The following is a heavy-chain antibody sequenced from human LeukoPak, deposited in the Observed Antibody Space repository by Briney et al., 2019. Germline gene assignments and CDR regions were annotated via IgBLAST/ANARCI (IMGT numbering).Heavy chain of an antibody. D-gene: IGHD1-26*01. V-gene: IGHV4-30-4*08. CDR3: ARHHGEYSGSYLNY. J-gene: IGHJ4*02. Sequence: SETLSLTCTVSGGSISSGDYYWSWIRQPPGKGLEWIGYIYYSGSTYYNPSLKSRVTISVDTSKNQFSLKLSSVTAADTAVYYCARHHGEYSGSYLNYWGQGTLVTVSS. CDR2: IYYSGST. CDR1: GGSISSGDYY.